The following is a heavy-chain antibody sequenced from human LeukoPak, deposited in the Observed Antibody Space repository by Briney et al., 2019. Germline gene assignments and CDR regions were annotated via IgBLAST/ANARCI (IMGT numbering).Heavy chain of an antibody. V-gene: IGHV1-46*01. CDR1: GYTFTSYY. Sequence: ASVKVSCKASGYTFTSYYMHWVRQAPGQGLEWMGIINPSGGSTSYAQKLQGRVTMTTDTSTSTAYMELRSLRSDDTAVYYCARVRYSGSSLGYYYGMDVWGQGTTVTVSS. CDR3: ARVRYSGSSLGYYYGMDV. CDR2: INPSGGST. J-gene: IGHJ6*02. D-gene: IGHD1-26*01.